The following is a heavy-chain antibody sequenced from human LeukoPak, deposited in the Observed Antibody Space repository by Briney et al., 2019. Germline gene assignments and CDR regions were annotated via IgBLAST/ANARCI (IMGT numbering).Heavy chain of an antibody. CDR1: GFTFSSYW. CDR2: INSDGSST. D-gene: IGHD3-9*01. Sequence: GALRLSCAASGFTFSSYWMHWVRQAPGKGLVWVSRINSDGSSTSYADSVTGRFTISRDNAKNTLYLQMNSLRAEDTAVYYCARGGHYDILTGYYYYYGMDVWGKGTTVTVSS. CDR3: ARGGHYDILTGYYYYYGMDV. J-gene: IGHJ6*04. V-gene: IGHV3-74*01.